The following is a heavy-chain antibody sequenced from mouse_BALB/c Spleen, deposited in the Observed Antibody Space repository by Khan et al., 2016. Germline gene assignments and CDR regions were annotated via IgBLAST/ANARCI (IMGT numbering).Heavy chain of an antibody. CDR2: ISYDGSN. D-gene: IGHD2-1*01. J-gene: IGHJ2*01. CDR3: ARRDYGNYVHYFDY. V-gene: IGHV3-6*02. CDR1: GYSITSGYY. Sequence: EVQLQESGPGLVKPSQSLSLTCSVTGYSITSGYYWNWIRQFPGNKLEWMGYISYDGSNNYNPSLKNRISITRDTSKNQFFLKLNSVTTEDTATYDCARRDYGNYVHYFDYWGQGTTLTVSS.